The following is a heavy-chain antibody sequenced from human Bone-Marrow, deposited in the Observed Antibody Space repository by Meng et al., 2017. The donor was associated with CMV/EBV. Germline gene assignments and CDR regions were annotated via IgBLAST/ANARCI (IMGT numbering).Heavy chain of an antibody. CDR1: GFTFSSYA. CDR3: ARPAYVVVPAARRSYYYYYGMDV. J-gene: IGHJ6*02. Sequence: GGSLRLSCAASGFTFSSYAMHWVRQAPGKGLEWVAVISYDGSNKYYADSVKGRFTISRDNSKNTQYLQMNSLRAEDTAVYYCARPAYVVVPAARRSYYYYYGMDVWGQGTTVTVSS. V-gene: IGHV3-30*04. CDR2: ISYDGSNK. D-gene: IGHD2-2*01.